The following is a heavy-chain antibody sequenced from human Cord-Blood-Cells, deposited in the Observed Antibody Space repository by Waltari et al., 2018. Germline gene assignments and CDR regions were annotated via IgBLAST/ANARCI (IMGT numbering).Heavy chain of an antibody. CDR1: GGSFRGYY. Sequence: QVQLQQWGAGLLKPSETLSLTCAVYGGSFRGYYWSWFRQPPGKGLEWIGESNHSGSTNYNPSLKSRVTISVDTSKNQFSLKLSSVTAADTAVYYCAISARPDFSAFDIWGQGTMVTVSS. J-gene: IGHJ3*02. V-gene: IGHV4-34*01. CDR3: AISARPDFSAFDI. CDR2: SNHSGST. D-gene: IGHD6-6*01.